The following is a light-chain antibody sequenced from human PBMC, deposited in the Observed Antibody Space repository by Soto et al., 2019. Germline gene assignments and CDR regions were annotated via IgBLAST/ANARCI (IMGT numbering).Light chain of an antibody. CDR1: SSDVGGYNF. V-gene: IGLV2-8*01. Sequence: QSVLTQPPSASGSPGQSVTISCTGTSSDVGGYNFVSWYQQHPGKAPKLMIYDINKRPSGVPDRFSGSKSGNTASLTVSGLQSEDEADYYCSSYAGRNNYVFGSGTKLTV. J-gene: IGLJ1*01. CDR3: SSYAGRNNYV. CDR2: DIN.